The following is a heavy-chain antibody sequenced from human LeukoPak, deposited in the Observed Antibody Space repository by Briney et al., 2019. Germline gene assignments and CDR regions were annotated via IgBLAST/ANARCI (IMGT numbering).Heavy chain of an antibody. V-gene: IGHV3-33*08. CDR3: ARVASGYFDY. J-gene: IGHJ4*02. D-gene: IGHD3-10*01. Sequence: PGGSLRLSCAASGFTFSSYEMNWVRQAPGKRLEWVAVIWYDGSNKYYADSVKGRFTISRDNSKNTLYLQMNSLRAEDTAVYYCARVASGYFDYWGQGTLVTVSS. CDR2: IWYDGSNK. CDR1: GFTFSSYE.